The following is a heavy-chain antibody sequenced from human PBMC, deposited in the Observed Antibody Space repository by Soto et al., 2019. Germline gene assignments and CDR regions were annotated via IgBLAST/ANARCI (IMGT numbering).Heavy chain of an antibody. J-gene: IGHJ6*02. Sequence: QVQLVQSGADVKKPGASVKVSCKVSGYTLTELSMHWVRQAPGKGLEWMGGFDPEDGETIKAQKFQGRVTMTEDTSKDTAYLELSSLRSEDTAVYYCATREAYWSVGSCPLFYYDGRDVCGQGPTVTVSS. CDR3: ATREAYWSVGSCPLFYYDGRDV. D-gene: IGHD2-15*01. CDR2: FDPEDGET. CDR1: GYTLTELS. V-gene: IGHV1-24*01.